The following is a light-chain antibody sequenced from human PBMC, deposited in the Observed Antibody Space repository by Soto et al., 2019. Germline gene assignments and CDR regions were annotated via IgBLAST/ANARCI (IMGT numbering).Light chain of an antibody. CDR3: SSYTSSSTLLDV. V-gene: IGLV2-14*01. J-gene: IGLJ1*01. CDR1: SSDVGGYNY. CDR2: DVS. Sequence: QSALTQPASVSGSPGQSITISCTGTSSDVGGYNYVSWYQQHPGKAPKLMIYDVSNRPSGVSNRFSGSKSGNTASLTISGLHAGDEADYYCSSYTSSSTLLDVFGTGTKLTVL.